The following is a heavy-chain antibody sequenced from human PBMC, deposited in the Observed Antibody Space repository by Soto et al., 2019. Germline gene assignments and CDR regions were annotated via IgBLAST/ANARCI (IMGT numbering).Heavy chain of an antibody. CDR2: IYYSGST. CDR1: GGSISSGGYY. CDR3: ARVYYGSGSSRPGLYYYYYMDV. D-gene: IGHD3-10*01. J-gene: IGHJ6*03. Sequence: QVQLQESGPGLVKPSQTLSLTCTVSGGSISSGGYYWSWIRQHPGKGLEWIGYIYYSGSTYYNPSLKSRVTISVDTSKNQFSLKLSSVTAADTAVYYCARVYYGSGSSRPGLYYYYYMDVWGKGTTVTVSS. V-gene: IGHV4-31*03.